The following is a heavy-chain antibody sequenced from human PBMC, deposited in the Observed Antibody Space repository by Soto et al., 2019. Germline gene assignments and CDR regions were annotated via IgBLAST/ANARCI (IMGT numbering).Heavy chain of an antibody. CDR3: ARGGIAARNWFDP. J-gene: IGHJ5*02. V-gene: IGHV4-59*01. Sequence: PSETLSLTCTVSGGSISSYYWSWIRQPPGKGLEWIGYIYYSGSTNYNPSLKSRVTISVDTSKNQFSLKLSSVTAADTAVYYCARGGIAARNWFDPWGQGTPVTVSS. D-gene: IGHD6-6*01. CDR1: GGSISSYY. CDR2: IYYSGST.